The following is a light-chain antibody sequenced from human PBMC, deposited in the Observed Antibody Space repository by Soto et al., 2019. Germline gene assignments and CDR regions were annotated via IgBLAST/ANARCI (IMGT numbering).Light chain of an antibody. Sequence: DIQMPPSHSTLSASVVDRVPITCHASPSIRSWLALYQQKPGKALKLLIYDASSVESGVSSRFSRSASWTEVTLTIRSLHPDDFATDYCYQYNRYAWTFGKGPKVEIK. J-gene: IGKJ1*01. V-gene: IGKV1-5*01. CDR3: YQYNRYAWT. CDR1: PSIRSW. CDR2: DAS.